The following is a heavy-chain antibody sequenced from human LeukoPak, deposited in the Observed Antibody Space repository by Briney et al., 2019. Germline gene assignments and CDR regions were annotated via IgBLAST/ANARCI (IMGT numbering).Heavy chain of an antibody. CDR2: IRYDGSNK. Sequence: GGSLRLSCAASGFTFSSYGMHWVRQAPGKGLERVAFIRYDGSNKYYADSVKGRFTISRDNSKNTLYLQMNSLRAEDTAVYYCANAVTYYYGSGSYYWGQGTLVTVSS. D-gene: IGHD3-10*01. V-gene: IGHV3-30*02. CDR1: GFTFSSYG. J-gene: IGHJ4*02. CDR3: ANAVTYYYGSGSYY.